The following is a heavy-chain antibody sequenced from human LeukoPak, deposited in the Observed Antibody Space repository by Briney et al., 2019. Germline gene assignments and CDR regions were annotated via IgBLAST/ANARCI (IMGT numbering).Heavy chain of an antibody. CDR2: ISSSSSYI. V-gene: IGHV3-21*01. Sequence: GGSLRLSCAASGFTFSSYSMNWVRQAPGKGLEWVSSISSSSSYIYYADSVKGRFTISRDNAKNSLYLQMNSLRAEDTAVYYCARGGPTRVLLWFGEPHAFDIWGQGTMVTVSS. J-gene: IGHJ3*02. CDR3: ARGGPTRVLLWFGEPHAFDI. CDR1: GFTFSSYS. D-gene: IGHD3-10*01.